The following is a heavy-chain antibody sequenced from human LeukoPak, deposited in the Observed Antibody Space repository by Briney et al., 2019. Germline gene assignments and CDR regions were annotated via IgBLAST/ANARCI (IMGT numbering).Heavy chain of an antibody. CDR1: GGSISSGSYY. CDR3: ARLSQVGTTIHFDY. D-gene: IGHD1-26*01. Sequence: SQTLSLTCTVSGGSISSGSYYWSWIRQPAGKGLEWIGRIYTSGSTNYNPSLKSRVTISVDTSKNQFSLKLSSVTAADTAVYYCARLSQVGTTIHFDYWGQGTLVTVSS. V-gene: IGHV4-61*02. CDR2: IYTSGST. J-gene: IGHJ4*02.